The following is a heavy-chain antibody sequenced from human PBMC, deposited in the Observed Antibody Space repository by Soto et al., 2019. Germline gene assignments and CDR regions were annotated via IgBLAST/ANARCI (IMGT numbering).Heavy chain of an antibody. V-gene: IGHV1-3*01. J-gene: IGHJ6*02. D-gene: IGHD3-10*01. Sequence: GASVKVSCKXSGYTFTSYAMHWVRQAPGQRLEWMGWINAGNGNTKYSQKFQGRVTLTTDTSTSTVYMELRSLRSDDTAVYYCARDQSFDRSYYYGIEVWGQGTTVTVSS. CDR1: GYTFTSYA. CDR2: INAGNGNT. CDR3: ARDQSFDRSYYYGIEV.